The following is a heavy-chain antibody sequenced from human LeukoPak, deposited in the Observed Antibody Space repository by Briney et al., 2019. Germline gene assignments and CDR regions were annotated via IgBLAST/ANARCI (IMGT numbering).Heavy chain of an antibody. CDR2: IYGTGST. CDR1: DGSISDYS. D-gene: IGHD6-19*01. Sequence: SETLSLTCTVSDGSISDYSWSWIRQPAGKGLEWIGRIYGTGSTNYNPSLKSRVTMSVDTSKNQFSLKLSSVTAADTAVYYCAREDSSGPYKIHFDNWGQGTLVTVSS. V-gene: IGHV4-4*07. J-gene: IGHJ4*02. CDR3: AREDSSGPYKIHFDN.